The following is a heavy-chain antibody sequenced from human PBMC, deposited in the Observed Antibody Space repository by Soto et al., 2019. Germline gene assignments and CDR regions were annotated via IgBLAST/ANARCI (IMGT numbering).Heavy chain of an antibody. V-gene: IGHV1-69*13. CDR2: IIPIFGTA. CDR1: GGTFSSYA. D-gene: IGHD6-6*01. J-gene: IGHJ6*02. Sequence: SVKVSCKASGGTFSSYAISWVRQAPGQGLEWMGGIIPIFGTANYAQKFQGRVTITADESTSTAYMELSSLRSEDTAVYYCARLSSIAARPAYYYYYGMDVWGQGTTVTVSS. CDR3: ARLSSIAARPAYYYYYGMDV.